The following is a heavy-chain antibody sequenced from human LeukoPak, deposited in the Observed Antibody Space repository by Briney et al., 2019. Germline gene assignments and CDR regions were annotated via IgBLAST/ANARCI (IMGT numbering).Heavy chain of an antibody. CDR1: GFTFSSYA. J-gene: IGHJ4*01. CDR2: ISYDGSNK. D-gene: IGHD2-2*01. CDR3: ARESCSSTSCSLDY. V-gene: IGHV3-30*01. Sequence: GGSLRLSCAASGFTFSSYAMHWVRQAPGKGLEWVAVISYDGSNKYYADSVKGRFTISVDNSKNTLYLQMNSLRAEDTAVYYCARESCSSTSCSLDYWGQEPWSPSPQ.